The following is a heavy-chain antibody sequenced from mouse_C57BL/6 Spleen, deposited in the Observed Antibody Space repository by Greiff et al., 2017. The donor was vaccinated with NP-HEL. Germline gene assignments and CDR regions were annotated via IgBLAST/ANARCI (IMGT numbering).Heavy chain of an antibody. D-gene: IGHD2-4*01. J-gene: IGHJ2*01. CDR1: GYTFTSYW. V-gene: IGHV1-50*01. CDR3: ARNDYDYFDY. CDR2: IDPSDSYT. Sequence: VQLQQPGAELVKPGASVKLSCKASGYTFTSYWMQWVKQRPGQGLEWIGEIDPSDSYTNYNQKFKGKATLTVDTSSSTAYMQLSSLTSEDSAVYYCARNDYDYFDYWGQGTTLTVSS.